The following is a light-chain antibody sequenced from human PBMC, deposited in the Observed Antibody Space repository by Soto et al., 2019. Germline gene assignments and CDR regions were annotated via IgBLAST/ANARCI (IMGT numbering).Light chain of an antibody. CDR2: WAS. V-gene: IGKV4-1*01. CDR3: QQYCTTPPT. CDR1: QSVFFSLNNHDS. Sequence: IVVTQSPDSLAVSLGERATINCKSSQSVFFSLNNHDSLAWYQQKPGQPLRLLLYWASTRASGVPERFSGSGSGTDFTLTITSLQAEDVGVHYCQQYCTTPPTFGRGTKVEV. J-gene: IGKJ1*01.